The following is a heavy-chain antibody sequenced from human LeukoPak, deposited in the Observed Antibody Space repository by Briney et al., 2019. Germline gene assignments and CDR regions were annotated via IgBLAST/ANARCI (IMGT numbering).Heavy chain of an antibody. Sequence: AGGSLRLSCAASGFTLSGYYMSWIRQAPGKGLEWVSYISSSSSYTNYADSVKGRFTISRDNAKNSLYLQMNSLRAEDTAVYYCATAEDLSDPWGQGTLVTVSS. CDR2: ISSSSSYT. D-gene: IGHD1-14*01. J-gene: IGHJ5*02. CDR3: ATAEDLSDP. CDR1: GFTLSGYY. V-gene: IGHV3-11*06.